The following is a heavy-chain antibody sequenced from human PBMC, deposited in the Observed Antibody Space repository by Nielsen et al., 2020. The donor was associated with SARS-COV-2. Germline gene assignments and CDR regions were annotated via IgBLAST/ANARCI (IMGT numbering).Heavy chain of an antibody. V-gene: IGHV4-30-4*01. CDR1: GVSTSNGDYF. Sequence: SETLSLTCTVSGVSTSNGDYFWSWIRQPPGKALEWIGNIYHSASTEYNPSLRSRVSISLDTSKNQFSLKLSSVTAADTAVYYCARDGLRFFDHWGQETLVTVSS. J-gene: IGHJ4*02. D-gene: IGHD4-17*01. CDR3: ARDGLRFFDH. CDR2: IYHSAST.